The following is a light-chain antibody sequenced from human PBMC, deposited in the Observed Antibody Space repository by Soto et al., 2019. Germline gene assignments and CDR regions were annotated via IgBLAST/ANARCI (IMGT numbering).Light chain of an antibody. V-gene: IGKV3-15*01. J-gene: IGKJ2*01. CDR3: QQGHNWPLT. CDR2: SAS. Sequence: EIVMTQSPATLSVSPGERATLSCRASQSISTELAWYQQKPGQPPRLLIYSASTRVTGVPARFTGSGSGSEFTLTISGLQYEDFAVYYCQQGHNWPLTFGQGTRLEI. CDR1: QSISTE.